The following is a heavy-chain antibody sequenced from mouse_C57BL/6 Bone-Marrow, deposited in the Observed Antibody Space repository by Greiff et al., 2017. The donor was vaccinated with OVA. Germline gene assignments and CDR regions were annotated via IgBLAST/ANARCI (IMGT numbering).Heavy chain of an antibody. J-gene: IGHJ2*01. CDR1: GYAFSSYW. CDR2: IYPGDGDT. V-gene: IGHV1-80*01. D-gene: IGHD1-2*01. Sequence: QVQLKQSGAELVKPGASVKISCKASGYAFSSYWMNWVKQRPGKGLEWIGQIYPGDGDTNYNGKFKGKATLTADKSSSTAYMQLSSLTSEDSAVYFCARDGTTAPLDYWGQGTTLTVSS. CDR3: ARDGTTAPLDY.